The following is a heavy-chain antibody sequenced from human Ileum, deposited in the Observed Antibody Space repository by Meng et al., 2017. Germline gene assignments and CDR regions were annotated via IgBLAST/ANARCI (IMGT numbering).Heavy chain of an antibody. CDR1: GDSLSSGTYY. CDR3: GKAPHY. J-gene: IGHJ4*02. V-gene: IGHV4-39*07. CDR2: LYYSGNT. Sequence: QLQLQESGPGLVQPSETLSLTCTVSGDSLSSGTYYWGWIRQPPGKGLEWIGSLYYSGNTYYNPSLRSRVTISIDTSKNQFSLKLNSVTAADTAVYYCGKAPHYWGQGTLVTVSS.